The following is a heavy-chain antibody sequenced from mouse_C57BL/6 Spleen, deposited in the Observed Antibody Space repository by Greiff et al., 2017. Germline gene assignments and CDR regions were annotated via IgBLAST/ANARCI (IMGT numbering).Heavy chain of an antibody. CDR1: GYTFTSYW. J-gene: IGHJ4*01. D-gene: IGHD1-1*01. CDR3: ARSFTTVDEDAMDY. CDR2: IHPNSGST. Sequence: VQLQQPGAELVKPGASVKLSCKASGYTFTSYWMHWVKQRPGQGLEWIGMIHPNSGSTNYNEKFKSKATLTVDKSSSTAYMQLSSLTSEDSAVYYCARSFTTVDEDAMDYWGQGTSVTVSS. V-gene: IGHV1-64*01.